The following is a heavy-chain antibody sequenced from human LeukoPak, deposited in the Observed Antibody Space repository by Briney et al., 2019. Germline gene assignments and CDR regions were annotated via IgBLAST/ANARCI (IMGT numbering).Heavy chain of an antibody. J-gene: IGHJ4*02. V-gene: IGHV4-59*01. CDR3: ARGGEAALAD. D-gene: IGHD4-17*01. Sequence: PSETLSLTCTVSGASMSSYYWTWIRQPPGKGLEWIGYIYSSGSTNSNPSLKSRVTISVNTSKNQSSLNLSSVTAADTAVYYCARGGEAALADWGQGTLVTVSS. CDR1: GASMSSYY. CDR2: IYSSGST.